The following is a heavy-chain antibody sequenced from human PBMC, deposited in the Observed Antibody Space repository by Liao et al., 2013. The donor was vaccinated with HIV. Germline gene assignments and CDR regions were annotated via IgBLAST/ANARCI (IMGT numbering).Heavy chain of an antibody. D-gene: IGHD1-26*01. CDR2: IYASGTT. J-gene: IGHJ4*02. CDR1: GGSISSGSYY. Sequence: QVQLQESGPGLVKPSQTLSLTCSVSGGSISSGSYYWSWIRQPAGKGLEWIGRIYASGTTNYNPSLKSRVTISVDTSKNQFSLKLSSVTAADTAVYYCASGSGILDYWGQGTLVTVSS. CDR3: ASGSGILDY. V-gene: IGHV4-61*02.